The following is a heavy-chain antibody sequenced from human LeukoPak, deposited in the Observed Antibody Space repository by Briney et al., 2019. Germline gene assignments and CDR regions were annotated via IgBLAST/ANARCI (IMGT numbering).Heavy chain of an antibody. Sequence: SETLSLTCTVSGGSISSGDYYWSWIRQPPGKGLEWIGYIYYSGSTYYNPSLKSRVTISVDTSKNQFSLKLSSVTAADTAVYYCAREESNHPHYYHYGMDVWGQGTTVTVSS. CDR1: GGSISSGDYY. D-gene: IGHD1-14*01. V-gene: IGHV4-30-4*01. J-gene: IGHJ6*02. CDR3: AREESNHPHYYHYGMDV. CDR2: IYYSGST.